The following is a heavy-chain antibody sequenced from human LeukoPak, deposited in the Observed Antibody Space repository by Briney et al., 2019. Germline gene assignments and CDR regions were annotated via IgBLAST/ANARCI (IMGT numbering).Heavy chain of an antibody. CDR3: ARDYSDILTGYSPLDY. D-gene: IGHD3-9*01. J-gene: IGHJ4*02. V-gene: IGHV3-48*03. CDR2: VSSSGSTI. Sequence: GGSLRLSCAASGFTFSSHEMNWVRQAPGKGLEWVSYVSSSGSTIYYADSVKGRFTISRDNAKNSLYLQMNSLRAEDTAVYYCARDYSDILTGYSPLDYWGQGTLVTVSS. CDR1: GFTFSSHE.